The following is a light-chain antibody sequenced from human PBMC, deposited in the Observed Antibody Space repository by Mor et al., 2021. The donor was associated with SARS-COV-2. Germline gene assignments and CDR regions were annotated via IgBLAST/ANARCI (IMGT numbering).Light chain of an antibody. Sequence: LNWYHQRPGKAPQLLVYAATNLQSGVPPRFSGSGSATHFSLTISSLQPEDFGTYYCQQSDTSPRTFGQGTKVE. CDR3: QQSDTSPRT. CDR2: AAT. V-gene: IGKV1-39*01. J-gene: IGKJ1*01.